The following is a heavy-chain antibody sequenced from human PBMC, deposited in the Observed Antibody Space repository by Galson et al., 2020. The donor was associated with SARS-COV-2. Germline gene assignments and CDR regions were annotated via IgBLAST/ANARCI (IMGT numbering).Heavy chain of an antibody. CDR3: AKRLYSSSQSETRGMDV. V-gene: IGHV3-23*01. J-gene: IGHJ6*02. CDR1: GFTFSSYA. D-gene: IGHD6-13*01. Sequence: GGSLRLSCAASGFTFSSYAMNWVRQAPGEGLEWVSAISGSGDTTHYAGYVKGRFTISRDNSKNTLYMQMNSVRAEDTAVYYCAKRLYSSSQSETRGMDVWGQGATVTVSS. CDR2: ISGSGDTT.